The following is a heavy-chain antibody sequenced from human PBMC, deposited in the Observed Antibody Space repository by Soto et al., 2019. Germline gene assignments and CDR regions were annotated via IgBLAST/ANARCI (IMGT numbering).Heavy chain of an antibody. D-gene: IGHD3-22*01. V-gene: IGHV3-21*01. CDR3: ARGYHYYDSSGYDKWDAFDT. Sequence: EVQLVESGGGLVKPGGSLGLSCAASGFTFSSYSMNWVRQAPGKGLEWVSSISSSSSYIYYADSVKGRFTISRDNAKNSLYLQMNSLRAEDTAVYYCARGYHYYDSSGYDKWDAFDTWGQGTMVTVSS. CDR2: ISSSSSYI. J-gene: IGHJ3*02. CDR1: GFTFSSYS.